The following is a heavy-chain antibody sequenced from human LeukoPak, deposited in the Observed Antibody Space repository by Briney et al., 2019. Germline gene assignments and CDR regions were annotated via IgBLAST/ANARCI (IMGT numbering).Heavy chain of an antibody. D-gene: IGHD2-2*01. Sequence: SETLSLTCTVSGGSISSSSYYWGWIRQPPGKGLEWIGSINYSGSTYYNPSLKSRVTISVDRSKNQFSLKLSSVTAADTAVYYCARESGGGVVPAPGTFDYWGQGTLVTVSS. CDR3: ARESGGGVVPAPGTFDY. J-gene: IGHJ4*02. V-gene: IGHV4-39*07. CDR2: INYSGST. CDR1: GGSISSSSYY.